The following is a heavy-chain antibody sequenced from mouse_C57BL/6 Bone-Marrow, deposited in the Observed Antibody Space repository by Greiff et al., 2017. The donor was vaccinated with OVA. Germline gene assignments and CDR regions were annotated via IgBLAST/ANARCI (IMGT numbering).Heavy chain of an antibody. J-gene: IGHJ3*01. CDR3: ARDYYGSSYAAWFAY. Sequence: LVESGPELVKPGASVKISCKASGYSFTGYYMHWVKQSHGNILDWIGYIYPYNGVSSYNQKFKGKATLTVDKSSSTAYMELRSLTSEDSAVYYCARDYYGSSYAAWFAYWGQGTLVTVSA. D-gene: IGHD1-1*01. CDR2: IYPYNGVS. CDR1: GYSFTGYY. V-gene: IGHV1-31*01.